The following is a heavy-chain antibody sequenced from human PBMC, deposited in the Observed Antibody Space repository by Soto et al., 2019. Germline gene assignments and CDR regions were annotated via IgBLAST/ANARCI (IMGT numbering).Heavy chain of an antibody. CDR1: GGSISSYY. CDR2: IYYSGST. Sequence: SETLSLTYTVSGGSISSYYWSWIRQPPGKGLECIGYIYYSGSTTYNPSLKSRITISVDASKNQFSLTLSSVTAADTAVYYCARRGGFLRGGFDYWGQGTRVTVS. CDR3: ARRGGFLRGGFDY. D-gene: IGHD2-15*01. V-gene: IGHV4-59*08. J-gene: IGHJ4*02.